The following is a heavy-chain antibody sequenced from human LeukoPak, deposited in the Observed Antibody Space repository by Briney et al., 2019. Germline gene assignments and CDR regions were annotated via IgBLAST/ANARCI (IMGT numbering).Heavy chain of an antibody. Sequence: PGGSLRLSCAASGFTFSSYSMNWVRQAPGKGLGWVSYISSSSSTIYYADSVKGRFTISRDNAKNSLYLQMNSLRAEDTAVYYCARVGTDFWSGYRGNWFDPWGQGTLVTVSS. D-gene: IGHD3-3*01. V-gene: IGHV3-48*01. CDR2: ISSSSSTI. CDR3: ARVGTDFWSGYRGNWFDP. J-gene: IGHJ5*02. CDR1: GFTFSSYS.